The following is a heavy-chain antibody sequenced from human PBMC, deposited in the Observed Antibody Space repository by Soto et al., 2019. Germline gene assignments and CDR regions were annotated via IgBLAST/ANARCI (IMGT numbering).Heavy chain of an antibody. V-gene: IGHV1-69*13. Sequence: GASVKVSCKVSGYTLTELSMHWVRQAPGKGLEWMGVIIPIFGTANYAQKFQGRVTITADESTSTAYMELSSLRSEDTAVYYCARVSRPPPDYYYGMDVWGQGTTVTVSS. D-gene: IGHD3-16*02. CDR1: GYTLTELS. CDR2: IIPIFGTA. CDR3: ARVSRPPPDYYYGMDV. J-gene: IGHJ6*02.